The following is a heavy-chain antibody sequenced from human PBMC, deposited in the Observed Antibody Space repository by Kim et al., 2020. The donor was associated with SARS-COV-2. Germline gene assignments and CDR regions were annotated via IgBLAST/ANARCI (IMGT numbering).Heavy chain of an antibody. D-gene: IGHD3-16*01. CDR3: ARLGELAAAADH. CDR2: T. Sequence: TRYSPSFQGQVTISADKSISTAYRQWSSLKASDTAMYYCARLGELAAAADHWGQGTLVTVSS. V-gene: IGHV5-51*01. J-gene: IGHJ4*02.